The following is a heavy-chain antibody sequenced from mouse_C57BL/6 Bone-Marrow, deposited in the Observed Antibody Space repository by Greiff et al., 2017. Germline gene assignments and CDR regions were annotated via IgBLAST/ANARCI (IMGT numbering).Heavy chain of an antibody. D-gene: IGHD1-1*01. J-gene: IGHJ4*01. CDR2: IHPNSGST. Sequence: QVQLQQPGAELVKPGASVKLSCKASGYTFTSYWMHWVKQRPGQGLEWIGMIHPNSGSTNYNEKFKSKATLTVDKSSSTAYMQLSSLTSEDSAVYYCARSYYGSRGGYYYAMDYWGQGTSVTVSS. CDR3: ARSYYGSRGGYYYAMDY. CDR1: GYTFTSYW. V-gene: IGHV1-64*01.